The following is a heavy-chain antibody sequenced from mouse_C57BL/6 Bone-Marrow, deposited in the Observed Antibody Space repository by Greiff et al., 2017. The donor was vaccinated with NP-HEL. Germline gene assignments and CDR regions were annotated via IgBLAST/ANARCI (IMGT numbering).Heavy chain of an antibody. CDR1: GFTFSSYA. V-gene: IGHV5-4*01. CDR2: ISDGGSYT. Sequence: DVHLVESGGGLVKPGGSLKLSCAASGFTFSSYAMSWVRQTPEKRLEWVATISDGGSYTYYPDNVKGRFTISRDNAKNNLYLQMSHLKSEDTAMYYCARVRREPAWFAYWGQGTLVTVSA. D-gene: IGHD2-14*01. CDR3: ARVRREPAWFAY. J-gene: IGHJ3*01.